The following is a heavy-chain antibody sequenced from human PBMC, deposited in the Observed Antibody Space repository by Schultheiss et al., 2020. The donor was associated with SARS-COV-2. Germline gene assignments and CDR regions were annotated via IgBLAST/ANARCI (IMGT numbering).Heavy chain of an antibody. CDR1: GYTFTDYF. D-gene: IGHD6-19*01. V-gene: IGHV1-2*06. CDR2: INPNTDAT. Sequence: ASVKVSCKASGYTFTDYFMHWVRQAPGRGLEWMGRINPNTDATNYAQKFQGRVTMTRDTSISTAYMELSRLRSDDTAVYYCARDSYSSGWYDYWGQGTLVTISS. CDR3: ARDSYSSGWYDY. J-gene: IGHJ4*02.